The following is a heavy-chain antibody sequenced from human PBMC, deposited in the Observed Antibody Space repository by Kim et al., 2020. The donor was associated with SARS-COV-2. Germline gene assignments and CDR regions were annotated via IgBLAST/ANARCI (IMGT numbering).Heavy chain of an antibody. Sequence: ITYADSVRGRCTISRDNDKNSLFLQMNSLRAEDTAVYYCARGPNYSPFDYWGQGTLVTVSS. CDR3: ARGPNYSPFDY. D-gene: IGHD4-4*01. J-gene: IGHJ4*02. CDR2: I. V-gene: IGHV3-48*03.